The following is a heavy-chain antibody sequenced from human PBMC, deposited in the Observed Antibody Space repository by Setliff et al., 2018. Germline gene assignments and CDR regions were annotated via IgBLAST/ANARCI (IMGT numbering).Heavy chain of an antibody. J-gene: IGHJ4*02. CDR3: ARGAPGRYCSGGSCSYFDY. Sequence: ASVKVSCKASGYTFTSYDINWVRQATGQGLEWMGWMNPTSGYTGYAQKFQSRVTMTRNTSISTAYMELSSLRSEDTAVYYCARGAPGRYCSGGSCSYFDYWGQGILVTVSS. CDR2: MNPTSGYT. CDR1: GYTFTSYD. D-gene: IGHD2-15*01. V-gene: IGHV1-8*01.